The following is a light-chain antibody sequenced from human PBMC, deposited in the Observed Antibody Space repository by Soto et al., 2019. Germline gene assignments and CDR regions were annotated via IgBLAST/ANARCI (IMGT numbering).Light chain of an antibody. CDR1: SGDIGDYNY. Sequence: QSALAQPASASGSPGQSITISCTGTSGDIGDYNYVSWYQQYPDKAPKLIIFEVGERPSGISSRFSGSKSGNTASLTISGLQTEDEADYYCSAYEGSNNFVFGSGTKV. V-gene: IGLV2-8*01. CDR3: SAYEGSNNFV. CDR2: EVG. J-gene: IGLJ1*01.